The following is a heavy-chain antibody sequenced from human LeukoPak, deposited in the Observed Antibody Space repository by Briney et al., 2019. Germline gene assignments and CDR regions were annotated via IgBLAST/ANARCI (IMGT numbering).Heavy chain of an antibody. V-gene: IGHV4-59*12. CDR3: ARPVLGAFDI. CDR1: GGSISSYY. D-gene: IGHD2-8*01. J-gene: IGHJ3*02. CDR2: IYYSGST. Sequence: SSETLSLTCTVSGGSISSYYWSWIRQPPGKGLEWIGYIYYSGSTNYNPSLKSRVTISVDTSKNQFSLKLSSVTAADTAVYYCARPVLGAFDIWGQGTMVTVSS.